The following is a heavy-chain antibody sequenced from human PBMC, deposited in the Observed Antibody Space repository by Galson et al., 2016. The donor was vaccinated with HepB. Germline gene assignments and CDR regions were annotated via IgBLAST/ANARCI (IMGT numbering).Heavy chain of an antibody. CDR1: GDSISSIGYY. J-gene: IGHJ5*02. V-gene: IGHV4-31*03. D-gene: IGHD2-2*03. Sequence: TLSLTCSVSGDSISSIGYYWTWIRQPPGKGLEWTGYIYYTGSTYYSSLPKSRLAISIDTSKNQFSLKLNSVTAADTAIYYCARTSVRSGWIDPWGQGILVTVSS. CDR2: IYYTGST. CDR3: ARTSVRSGWIDP.